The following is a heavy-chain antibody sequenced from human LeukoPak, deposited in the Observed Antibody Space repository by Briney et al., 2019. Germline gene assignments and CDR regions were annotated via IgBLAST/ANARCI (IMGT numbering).Heavy chain of an antibody. CDR2: IFHTGSV. CDR3: ARDPRWLTPDCTSTSCYENYFDP. J-gene: IGHJ5*02. Sequence: SETLSLTCAVSGYSISSGYQWAWIRQPPGKTLEWIGSIFHTGSVHNNPSLKSRVTISVDTSTNHFSLRLSSLTAADTAIYYCARDPRWLTPDCTSTSCYENYFDPWGQGILVTVSS. D-gene: IGHD2-2*01. V-gene: IGHV4-38-2*02. CDR1: GYSISSGYQ.